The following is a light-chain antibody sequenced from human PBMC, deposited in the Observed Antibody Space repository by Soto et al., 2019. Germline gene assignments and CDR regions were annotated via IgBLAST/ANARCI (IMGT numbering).Light chain of an antibody. CDR3: QNYGNFWT. CDR2: DAS. J-gene: IGKJ1*01. Sequence: VLTQSPGTLSLSPGERATLSCRAIQNVSRNLLVWYQQHPGQSPRLLIYDASSRATGIPDRSSGSGSGTDFSLTIRRLEPDDFEVYYCQNYGNFWTLGKGTKFDIK. CDR1: QNVSRNL. V-gene: IGKV3-20*01.